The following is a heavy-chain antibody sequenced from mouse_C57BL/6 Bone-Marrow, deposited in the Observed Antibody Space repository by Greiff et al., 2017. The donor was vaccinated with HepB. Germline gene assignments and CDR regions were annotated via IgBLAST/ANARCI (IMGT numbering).Heavy chain of an antibody. CDR1: GYAFSSSW. Sequence: VQGVESGPELVKPGASVKISCKASGYAFSSSWMNWVKQRPGKGLEWIGRIYPGDGDTNYNGKFKGKATLTADKSSSTAYMQLSSLTSEDSAVYFCARYDGYYFDYWGQGTTLTVSS. V-gene: IGHV1-82*01. J-gene: IGHJ2*01. D-gene: IGHD2-3*01. CDR2: IYPGDGDT. CDR3: ARYDGYYFDY.